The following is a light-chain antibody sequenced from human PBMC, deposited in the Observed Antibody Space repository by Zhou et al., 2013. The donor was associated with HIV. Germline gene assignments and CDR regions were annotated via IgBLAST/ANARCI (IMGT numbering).Light chain of an antibody. CDR1: QNINSW. CDR2: AAS. J-gene: IGKJ3*01. V-gene: IGKV1-12*01. Sequence: DIQMTQSPSTLSASVGDRVTITCRASQNINSWLAWYQQKPGKAPKLLIYAASSLHSGVPSRFSGSGSGTDFTLTISSLQPEDFATYYCQQADSFPRGVTFGPGTKVDIK. CDR3: QQADSFPRGVT.